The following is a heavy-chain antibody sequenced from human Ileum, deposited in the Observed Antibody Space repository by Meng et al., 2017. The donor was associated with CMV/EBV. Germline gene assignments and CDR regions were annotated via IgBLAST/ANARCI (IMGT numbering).Heavy chain of an antibody. J-gene: IGHJ4*02. Sequence: QGQLQESGPGLVKPSETLSLTCTASDGSISSSYWSWIRQSAGKGLEWIGRIHTSGTTNYNPSLKSRVTLSLDTSKDQFSLKLTSVTAADTAVYYCAREKSSCTSSTCYGVDSWGQGTLVTVSS. D-gene: IGHD2-2*01. V-gene: IGHV4-4*07. CDR2: IHTSGTT. CDR1: DGSISSSY. CDR3: AREKSSCTSSTCYGVDS.